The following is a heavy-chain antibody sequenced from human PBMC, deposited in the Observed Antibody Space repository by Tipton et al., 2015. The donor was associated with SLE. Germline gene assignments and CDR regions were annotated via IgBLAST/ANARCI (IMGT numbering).Heavy chain of an antibody. CDR3: ARGGYYDSSGYYYLDAFDI. D-gene: IGHD3-22*01. V-gene: IGHV4-39*07. CDR2: INHSGST. CDR1: GGSISSSSYY. J-gene: IGHJ3*02. Sequence: LRLSCTVSGGSISSSSYYWGWIRQPPGKGLEWIGEINHSGSTNYNPSLKSRVTISVDTSKNQFSLKLSSVTAADTAVYYCARGGYYDSSGYYYLDAFDIWGQGTMVTVSS.